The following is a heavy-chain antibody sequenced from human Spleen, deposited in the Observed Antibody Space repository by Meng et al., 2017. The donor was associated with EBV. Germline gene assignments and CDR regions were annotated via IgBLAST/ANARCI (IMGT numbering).Heavy chain of an antibody. CDR1: GASISSANW. V-gene: IGHV4-4*02. CDR2: IYHRGTT. CDR3: ARHWELRSPFTF. Sequence: QGPWQASGPGLLKPSETLPLTGAVFGASISSANWWSWVRQPPGKGLEWIGKIYHRGTTDYNPSFNSRVTMSVDKSQNQFSLKLSSVTAADTAVYYCARHWELRSPFTFWGQGILVTVPS. D-gene: IGHD1-7*01. J-gene: IGHJ4*02.